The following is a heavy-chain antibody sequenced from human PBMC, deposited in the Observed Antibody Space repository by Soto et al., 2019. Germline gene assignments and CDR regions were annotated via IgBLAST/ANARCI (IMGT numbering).Heavy chain of an antibody. CDR1: GFTFSGSY. CDR3: ATLTAPSDY. V-gene: IGHV3-11*01. Sequence: QVHLVESGGGLVKPGGSLRLSCAASGFTFSGSYMNWVRQAPGKGLEWLSYISSDHSTIFYADSVKGRFTVSRDNAKSSLFLQMNSLRAEDTAVYYCATLTAPSDYWGQGTLVTVSS. J-gene: IGHJ4*02. CDR2: ISSDHSTI. D-gene: IGHD2-21*02.